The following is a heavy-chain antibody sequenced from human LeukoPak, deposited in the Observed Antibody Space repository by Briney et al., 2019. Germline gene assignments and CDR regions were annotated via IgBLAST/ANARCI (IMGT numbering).Heavy chain of an antibody. D-gene: IGHD2-15*01. CDR1: GFTFNNYG. Sequence: PGGSLRLSCAASGFTFNNYGMHWVRQAPGKGLEWVAFIRYDGSNTYYADSVKGRFTISRDNSKNTLYLQMNSLRAEDTAIYYCAKNGDRGAYCSGGSCYPYYYYYMDVWGKGTTVTISS. V-gene: IGHV3-30*02. CDR3: AKNGDRGAYCSGGSCYPYYYYYMDV. J-gene: IGHJ6*03. CDR2: IRYDGSNT.